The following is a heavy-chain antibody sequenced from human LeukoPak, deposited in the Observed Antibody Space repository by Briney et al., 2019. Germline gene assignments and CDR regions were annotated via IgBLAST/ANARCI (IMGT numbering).Heavy chain of an antibody. J-gene: IGHJ4*02. CDR2: ISSSGSTI. V-gene: IGHV3-11*01. D-gene: IGHD3-22*01. CDR1: GFTFSDYY. CDR3: ARDIYYDSSGYYYRFDYFDY. Sequence: PGGSLRLSCEASGFTFSDYYMSWIRQAPGKGLEWVSYISSSGSTIYYADSVKGRFTISRDNAKNSLYLQMNSLRAEDTAVYYCARDIYYDSSGYYYRFDYFDYWGQGTLVTVSS.